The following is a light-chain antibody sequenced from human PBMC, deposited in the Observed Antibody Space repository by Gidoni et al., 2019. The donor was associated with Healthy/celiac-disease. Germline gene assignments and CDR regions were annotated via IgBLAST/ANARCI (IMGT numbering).Light chain of an antibody. CDR2: QDS. Sequence: SYELTQPPSLSVSPGHTASITCSGDKLGDKYACWYQQKPGQSPVLVIYQDSKRPSGIPERFSGSNSGNTATLTISGTQAMDEADYYCQAWDSSNVVFGGGTKLTVL. J-gene: IGLJ2*01. CDR3: QAWDSSNVV. V-gene: IGLV3-1*01. CDR1: KLGDKY.